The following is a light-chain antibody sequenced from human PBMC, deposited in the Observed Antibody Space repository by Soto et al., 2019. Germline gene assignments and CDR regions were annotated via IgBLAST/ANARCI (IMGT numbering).Light chain of an antibody. CDR3: QQNYISPPST. V-gene: IGKV1-39*01. CDR1: QSVSRY. Sequence: VSPFLGDRPTITCQASQSVSRYLNWYQHKTGKAPKLMINAASNLRSGVPSRFSGSGSGTDLTLTIDGLQTEDFAIYYCQQNYISPPSTFGQGTQLEIK. CDR2: AAS. J-gene: IGKJ5*01.